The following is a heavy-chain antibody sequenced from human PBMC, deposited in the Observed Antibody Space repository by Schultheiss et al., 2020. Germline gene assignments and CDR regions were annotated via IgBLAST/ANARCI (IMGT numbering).Heavy chain of an antibody. CDR1: GYTFTSYD. Sequence: ASVKVSCKASGYTFTSYDINWVRQAPGQGLEWMGWISAYNGNTNYAQKFQGRVTITADESTSTAYMELSSLRSEDTAVYYCTYYDFWSGSGYYYYGMDVWGQGTTVTVSS. CDR3: TYYDFWSGSGYYYYGMDV. J-gene: IGHJ6*02. D-gene: IGHD3-3*01. V-gene: IGHV1-18*01. CDR2: ISAYNGNT.